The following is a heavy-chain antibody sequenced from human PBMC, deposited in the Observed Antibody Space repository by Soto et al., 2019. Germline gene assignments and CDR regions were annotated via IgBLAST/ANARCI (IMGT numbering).Heavy chain of an antibody. CDR3: AKDMKWGGMTTIHYFDS. D-gene: IGHD4-17*01. CDR1: GFTADDYA. Sequence: DVQLVESGGGLVQPGRSLRLSCVASGFTADDYAMHWVRQAPGKGLEWVSGISSNSDTIDYVDSVKGRFTISRDNAKNXXFLQMNSLRPEDTALYYCAKDMKWGGMTTIHYFDSWGQGTLVTVSS. J-gene: IGHJ4*02. CDR2: ISSNSDTI. V-gene: IGHV3-9*02.